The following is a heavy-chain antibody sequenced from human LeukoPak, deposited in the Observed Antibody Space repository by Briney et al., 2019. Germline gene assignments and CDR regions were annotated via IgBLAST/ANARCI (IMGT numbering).Heavy chain of an antibody. D-gene: IGHD5/OR15-5a*01. CDR2: INPDSGGT. J-gene: IGHJ6*03. V-gene: IGHV1-2*06. Sequence: ASVKVSCKASGYTFTGYYMHWVRQAPGQGLEWMGRINPDSGGTNYAQKFQGRVTMTRDTSISTAYMEVSGLRSDDTAVYYCAREVSGPRGLLYYYYMDVWGRGTTVTVSS. CDR3: AREVSGPRGLLYYYYMDV. CDR1: GYTFTGYY.